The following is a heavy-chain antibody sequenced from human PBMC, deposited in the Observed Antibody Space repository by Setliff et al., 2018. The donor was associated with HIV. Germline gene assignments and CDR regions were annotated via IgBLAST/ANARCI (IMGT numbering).Heavy chain of an antibody. CDR2: IIPMFVTA. Sequence: ASVKVSCKASGGNFRFYAFSWVRQAPGQGLEWMGGIIPMFVTANYAQKFQDRVTITADESTSTAYMELSSLRFEDTAVYYCARSNIPHYNFWSGYSAGGGSLGPWGQGTLVTVSS. CDR1: GGNFRFYA. V-gene: IGHV1-69*13. CDR3: ARSNIPHYNFWSGYSAGGGSLGP. J-gene: IGHJ5*02. D-gene: IGHD3-3*01.